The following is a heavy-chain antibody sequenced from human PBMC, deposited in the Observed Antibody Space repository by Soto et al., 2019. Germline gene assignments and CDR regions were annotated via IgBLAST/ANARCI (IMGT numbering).Heavy chain of an antibody. CDR2: ISYDGSNE. D-gene: IGHD5-12*01. J-gene: IGHJ6*02. CDR3: AGYSGYDLGSNIWFYYYGMDV. CDR1: GHNFNRNG. V-gene: IGHV3-30*03. Sequence: GGSLRLSCEASGHNFNRNGMHWVRQAPGKGLEWVALISYDGSNEFYTDSVKGRFTISRDNLKNTLYLQMNSLRPEDTAVYYCAGYSGYDLGSNIWFYYYGMDVWGQGTRVTVSS.